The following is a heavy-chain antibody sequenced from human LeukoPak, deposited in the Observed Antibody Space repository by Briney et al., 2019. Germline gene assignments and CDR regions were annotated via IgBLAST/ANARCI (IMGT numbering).Heavy chain of an antibody. CDR3: ARDCDPRTTTAVTGASCY. V-gene: IGHV3-30*03. CDR1: GFTFSSYG. Sequence: GGSLRLSCAASGFTFSSYGMHWVRQAPGKGLEWVAVISYDGSNKYYADSVKGRFTISRDNAKNSLYLQMNSLRAEDTAVYYCARDCDPRTTTAVTGASCYWGQGTLVTVSS. J-gene: IGHJ4*02. CDR2: ISYDGSNK. D-gene: IGHD4-23*01.